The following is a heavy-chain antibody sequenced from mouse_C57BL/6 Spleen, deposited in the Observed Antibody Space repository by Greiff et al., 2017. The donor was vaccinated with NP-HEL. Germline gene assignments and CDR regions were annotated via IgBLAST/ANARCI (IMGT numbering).Heavy chain of an antibody. V-gene: IGHV1-26*01. J-gene: IGHJ3*01. Sequence: EVQLQQSGPELVKPGASVKISCKASGYTFTDYYMNWVKQSHGKSLEWIGDINPNNGGTSYNQKFKGKATLTVDKSSSTAYMQLSSLTSEDSAVYFCARRDGYYPFAYWGQGTLVTVSA. D-gene: IGHD2-3*01. CDR3: ARRDGYYPFAY. CDR2: INPNNGGT. CDR1: GYTFTDYY.